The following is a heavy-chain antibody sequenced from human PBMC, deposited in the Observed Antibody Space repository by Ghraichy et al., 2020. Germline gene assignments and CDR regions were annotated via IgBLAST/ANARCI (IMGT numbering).Heavy chain of an antibody. Sequence: SETLSLTCTVSGDSISSGSFYWSWIRQPAGKGLEWIGRIYTSGSTNYNPSLKSRVTISLDTSKNQFSLKLRSVTAADTAVYYCARRPHYYYYMDVWGKGTTVTVPS. V-gene: IGHV4-61*02. CDR1: GDSISSGSFY. J-gene: IGHJ6*03. CDR2: IYTSGST. CDR3: ARRPHYYYYMDV. D-gene: IGHD6-6*01.